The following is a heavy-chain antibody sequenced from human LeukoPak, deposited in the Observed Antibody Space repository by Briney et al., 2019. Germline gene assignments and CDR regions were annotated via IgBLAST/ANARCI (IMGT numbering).Heavy chain of an antibody. CDR2: IYFSGST. D-gene: IGHD5-18*01. CDR1: GGSVSSYY. Sequence: SETLSLTCTVSGGSVSSYYWSWIRQPPGKGLEWIGYIYFSGSTNYNPSLKSRVTISVDTSKNQFSLKLSPVTAADTAVYYCAREGGYSYGIDYWGQGTLVTVSS. CDR3: AREGGYSYGIDY. J-gene: IGHJ4*02. V-gene: IGHV4-59*02.